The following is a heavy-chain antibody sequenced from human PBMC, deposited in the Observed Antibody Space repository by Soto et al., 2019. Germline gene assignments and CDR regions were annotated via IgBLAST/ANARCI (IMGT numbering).Heavy chain of an antibody. Sequence: EVQLVESGGGLVKPGGSLRLCCAASGFTFSSYNMTWVRQAPGKGLEWVSSITSSSGYIFYADSVKGRFTISRDNAKNSLYLQMNSLRVEDTAVFYCARYSGTYRDYWGQGTLVTVSS. CDR2: ITSSSGYI. CDR3: ARYSGTYRDY. J-gene: IGHJ4*02. D-gene: IGHD1-26*01. V-gene: IGHV3-21*01. CDR1: GFTFSSYN.